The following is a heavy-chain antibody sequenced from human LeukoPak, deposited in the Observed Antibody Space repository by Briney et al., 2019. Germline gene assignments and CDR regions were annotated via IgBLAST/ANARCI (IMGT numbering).Heavy chain of an antibody. CDR2: IKGDGSYT. V-gene: IGHV3-74*01. D-gene: IGHD1-20*01. CDR3: VRDGHNWNFDS. CDR1: GFTFSNYW. J-gene: IGHJ4*02. Sequence: GVSLRLFCIASGFTFSNYWMHWVRQTQGKGLVWVSRIKGDGSYTNYADSVKGRFTISRDNTKNTLYLQMNSLRVEDTAVYYCVRDGHNWNFDSWGQGTLVTVSS.